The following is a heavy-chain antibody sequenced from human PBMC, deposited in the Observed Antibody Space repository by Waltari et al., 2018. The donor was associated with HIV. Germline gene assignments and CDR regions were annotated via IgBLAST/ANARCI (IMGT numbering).Heavy chain of an antibody. CDR2: ISSSSSYI. D-gene: IGHD6-13*01. CDR3: ARDSLRGIGADGNWFDP. V-gene: IGHV3-21*01. CDR1: GFTFSSYN. J-gene: IGHJ5*02. Sequence: EVQLVESGGGLVKPGGSLRLSCAASGFTFSSYNMNWVRQAPGKGLAWVSVISSSSSYIYYADSVKGRFTISRDNAKNSLNLQMNSLRAEDTAVYYCARDSLRGIGADGNWFDPWGQGTLVTVSS.